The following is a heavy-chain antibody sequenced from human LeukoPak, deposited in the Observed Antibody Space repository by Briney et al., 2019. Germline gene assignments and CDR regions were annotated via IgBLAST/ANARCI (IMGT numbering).Heavy chain of an antibody. CDR2: VNRDGNNT. D-gene: IGHD6-13*01. J-gene: IGHJ2*01. Sequence: GGSPRLSCAASGFTFSSYWMHWVRQAPGKGLVWVSRVNRDGNNTAYADSVKGRFNISRDNAKNTLYLQMNSLRAEDTAIYYCATDSYSSSWYWHFDLWGRGTLVTVST. CDR3: ATDSYSSSWYWHFDL. V-gene: IGHV3-74*01. CDR1: GFTFSSYW.